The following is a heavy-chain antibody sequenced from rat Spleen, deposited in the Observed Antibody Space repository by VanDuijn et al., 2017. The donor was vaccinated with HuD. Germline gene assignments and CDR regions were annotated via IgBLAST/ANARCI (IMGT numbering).Heavy chain of an antibody. D-gene: IGHD1-10*01. CDR2: ISTGGGNT. V-gene: IGHV5-25*01. Sequence: EVKLVESGGGLVQPGRSLKLSCAASGFIFSSFPMAWVRQAPTKGLEWVASISTGGGNTYYRDSVKGRFTISRDNAKNTLYLQMDSLRSEDTATYYCARQTSITNWFAYWGQGTLVTVSS. CDR3: ARQTSITNWFAY. J-gene: IGHJ3*01. CDR1: GFIFSSFP.